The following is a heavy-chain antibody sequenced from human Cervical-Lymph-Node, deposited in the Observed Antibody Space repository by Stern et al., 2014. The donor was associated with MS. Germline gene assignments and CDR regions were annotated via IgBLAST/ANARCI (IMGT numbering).Heavy chain of an antibody. Sequence: VQLVQSGAEVKKPGASVKVSCKASGYTFTSDYMHWARQAPGQGLEWMARISPSGGSTTYAQRFQGRVTVTRDTSTSTLYMELSSLRFEDTAVYYCAEGYSSGWGAESLQHWGQGTLVTVSS. CDR1: GYTFTSDY. CDR2: ISPSGGST. CDR3: AEGYSSGWGAESLQH. J-gene: IGHJ1*01. V-gene: IGHV1-46*01. D-gene: IGHD6-19*01.